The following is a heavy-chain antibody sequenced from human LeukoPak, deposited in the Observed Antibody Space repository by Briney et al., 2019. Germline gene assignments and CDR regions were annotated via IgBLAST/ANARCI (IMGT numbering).Heavy chain of an antibody. CDR1: GGSISRGGYS. CDR2: IYHNGNT. V-gene: IGHV4-30-2*01. CDR3: ASTPSSYCSGGSCFLY. D-gene: IGHD2-15*01. Sequence: SETLSLTCAVSGGSISRGGYSWSWIRQPPGKGPEWIGYIYHNGNTYYNPSLKSRVTISVDRSKNQFSLKLSSATAADTAMYYCASTPSSYCSGGSCFLYWGQGTLVTVSS. J-gene: IGHJ4*02.